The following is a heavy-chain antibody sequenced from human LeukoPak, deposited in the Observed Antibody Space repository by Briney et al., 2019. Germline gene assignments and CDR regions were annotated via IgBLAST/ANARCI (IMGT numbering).Heavy chain of an antibody. CDR1: GFTVSSNY. V-gene: IGHV3-53*01. CDR3: ARQIPLAGTFYFDN. D-gene: IGHD6-19*01. CDR2: LYSGGTT. J-gene: IGHJ4*02. Sequence: PGGSLRLSCAASGFTVSSNYMSWVRQAPGKGLEWVSVLYSGGTTYYADSVKGRFAISRDGSGNTLYLQMNSLRAEDTAVYFCARQIPLAGTFYFDNWGQGTLVTVSS.